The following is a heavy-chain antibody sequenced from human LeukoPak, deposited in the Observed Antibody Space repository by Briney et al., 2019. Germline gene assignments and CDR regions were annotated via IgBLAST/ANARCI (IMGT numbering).Heavy chain of an antibody. CDR3: GRGSGVADY. J-gene: IGHJ4*02. V-gene: IGHV3-7*01. D-gene: IGHD7-27*01. Sequence: PGGSLRLSCAASGFSFSSYWMSWIRQAPGKGPEWVASIKQDGTEKFYVDSLKGRFTISKDNAKNTLYLQMTSLRVEDTAVYYCGRGSGVADYWGQGALVTVSS. CDR1: GFSFSSYW. CDR2: IKQDGTEK.